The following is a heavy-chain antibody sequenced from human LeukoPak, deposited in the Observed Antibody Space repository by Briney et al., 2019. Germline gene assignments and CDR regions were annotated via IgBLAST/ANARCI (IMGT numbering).Heavy chain of an antibody. CDR3: ATALLVMATTWSRRADY. J-gene: IGHJ4*02. CDR2: FDPEDGET. V-gene: IGHV1-24*01. Sequence: GGSLRLSCAASGFTFSSYAMSWVRQAPGKGLEWMGGFDPEDGETIYAQKFQGRVTMTEDTSTDTAYMELSSLRSEDTAVYYCATALLVMATTWSRRADYWGQGTLVTVSS. CDR1: GFTFSSYA. D-gene: IGHD5-24*01.